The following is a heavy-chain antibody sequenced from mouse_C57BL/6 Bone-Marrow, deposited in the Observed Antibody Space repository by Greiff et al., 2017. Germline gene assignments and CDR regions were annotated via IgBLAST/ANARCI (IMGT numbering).Heavy chain of an antibody. CDR1: GFTFSSYT. CDR2: ISGGGGNT. Sequence: EVMLVESGGGLVKPGGSLKLSCAASGFTFSSYTMSWVRQTPEKRLEWVATISGGGGNTYYPDSVKGRFTISRGNATNTLYLQVSSLRTEDTALYYCARHETYYDSSSYYPFDYWGQGTTLTVSS. CDR3: ARHETYYDSSSYYPFDY. J-gene: IGHJ2*01. V-gene: IGHV5-9*01. D-gene: IGHD1-1*01.